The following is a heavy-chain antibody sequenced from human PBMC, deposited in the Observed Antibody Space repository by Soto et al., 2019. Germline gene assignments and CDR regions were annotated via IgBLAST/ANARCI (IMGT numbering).Heavy chain of an antibody. J-gene: IGHJ6*02. CDR2: ISAYNGNT. D-gene: IGHD2-8*01. Sequence: ASVKVSCKASGYTFTSYGISWVRQAPGQGLEWMGWISAYNGNTNYAQKLQGRVTMATDTSTSTAYMELRSLRSDDTAVYYCAREACTNGVCYNWDYYYYGMDVWSQGTTVTASS. CDR1: GYTFTSYG. V-gene: IGHV1-18*04. CDR3: AREACTNGVCYNWDYYYYGMDV.